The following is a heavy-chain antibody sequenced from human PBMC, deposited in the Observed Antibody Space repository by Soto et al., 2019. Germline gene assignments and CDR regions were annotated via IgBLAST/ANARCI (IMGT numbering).Heavy chain of an antibody. J-gene: IGHJ4*02. CDR3: ARGAAAGSFDY. Sequence: HPGGSLRLSCEASAFTLSNHAMQWVRQAPGKGLEWVAALSSDGGNKYYADSVKGRFTISRDDSKNTLYLQMSSLRPEDTAIYYCARGAAAGSFDYWGQGTLVTVSS. CDR2: LSSDGGNK. V-gene: IGHV3-30*04. D-gene: IGHD6-13*01. CDR1: AFTLSNHA.